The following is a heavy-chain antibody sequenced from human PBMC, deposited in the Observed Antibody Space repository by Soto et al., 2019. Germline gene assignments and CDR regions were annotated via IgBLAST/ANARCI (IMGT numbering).Heavy chain of an antibody. CDR3: ARADCGGQCPCDY. CDR1: GFIFGTYG. CDR2: IWYDGSVK. V-gene: IGHV3-33*01. J-gene: IGHJ4*02. D-gene: IGHD2-21*01. Sequence: GGSLRLSCAASGFIFGTYGMHWVRQAPGKGLEWVAGIWYDGSVKTYADSVKGRFSISRDNSQNTVYLQTNTLSAEDTAVYYCARADCGGQCPCDYWGQGTLVTVSS.